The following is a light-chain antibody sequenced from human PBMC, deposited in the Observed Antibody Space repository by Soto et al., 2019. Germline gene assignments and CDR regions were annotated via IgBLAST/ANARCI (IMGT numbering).Light chain of an antibody. Sequence: IQMTQSPSSLSASVGDRVTITYRASQAVRNDLAWYQQKPGKAPNLLIYAASNLQSGVPSRFSGSGSGTDFTLTISSLQPEDFATYYCLQDYSYPRTFGQGTKVEI. CDR2: AAS. J-gene: IGKJ1*01. V-gene: IGKV1-6*01. CDR1: QAVRND. CDR3: LQDYSYPRT.